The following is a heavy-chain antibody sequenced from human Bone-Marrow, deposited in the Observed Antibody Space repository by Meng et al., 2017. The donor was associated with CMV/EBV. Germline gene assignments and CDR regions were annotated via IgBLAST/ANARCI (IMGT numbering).Heavy chain of an antibody. CDR1: GYTFTAHY. V-gene: IGHV1-2*02. J-gene: IGHJ4*02. Sequence: ASVKVSCKASGYTFTAHYFHWVRQAPGQGLEWMGWIHPHRGDTNYAQQFQGRVTLTRDTSINTGYMELTRLTSDDTAVYYCARENNWGPDYWGQGTLVTFSS. CDR2: IHPHRGDT. CDR3: ARENNWGPDY. D-gene: IGHD7-27*01.